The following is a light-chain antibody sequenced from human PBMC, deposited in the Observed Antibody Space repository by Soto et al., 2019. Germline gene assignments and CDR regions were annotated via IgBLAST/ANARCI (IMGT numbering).Light chain of an antibody. CDR1: QTISSN. Sequence: EIVMTQSPATLSVSPGEGASLSCRASQTISSNLAWYQQKPGQAPRLLIHGASTRATGVPARFSGSGSGTEFTLTITTLQPDVFAVYYDQQDHNWPPEYTFGQGTQLQIK. CDR2: GAS. CDR3: QQDHNWPPEYT. J-gene: IGKJ2*01. V-gene: IGKV3-15*01.